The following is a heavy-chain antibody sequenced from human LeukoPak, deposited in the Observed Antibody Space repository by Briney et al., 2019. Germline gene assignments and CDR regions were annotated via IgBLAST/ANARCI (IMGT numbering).Heavy chain of an antibody. CDR1: GFTFSSYA. Sequence: GGSLRLSCAASGFTFSSYAMHWVRQAPGKGLEWVAVISYDGSNKYYADSVKGRFTISRDNAKNSLHLQMNSLRAEDTAVYYCARGEFTMDPWGQGTLVIVSS. J-gene: IGHJ5*02. V-gene: IGHV3-30-3*01. D-gene: IGHD3-10*01. CDR2: ISYDGSNK. CDR3: ARGEFTMDP.